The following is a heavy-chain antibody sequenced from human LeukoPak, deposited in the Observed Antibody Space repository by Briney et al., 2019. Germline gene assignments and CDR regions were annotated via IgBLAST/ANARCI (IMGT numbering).Heavy chain of an antibody. CDR2: IFPILGTA. CDR1: GGTFSTYA. Sequence: SVKVSCKPSGGTFSTYAISWVRQAPGQGLEWMGGIFPILGTAKYAKKFQGRVTITADEFTSTAHMELSSLRSEDTAVYYCASNTNYYEGSGHYVFDYWGQGTLVTISS. D-gene: IGHD3-22*01. V-gene: IGHV1-69*01. J-gene: IGHJ4*02. CDR3: ASNTNYYEGSGHYVFDY.